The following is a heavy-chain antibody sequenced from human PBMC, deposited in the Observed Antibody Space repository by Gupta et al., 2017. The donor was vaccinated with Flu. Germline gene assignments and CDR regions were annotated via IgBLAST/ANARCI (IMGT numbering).Heavy chain of an antibody. CDR2: INPHSGNT. Sequence: QGQLVQSGAEVKKPGASVKVSGKASDFTFTAYYIHWLRQAPGQGVEWMGRINPHSGNTNYERKFQGRVTVTMDTSISTDYMDMSGLTSDDPAVYYCARGKFCDTTSCYRWFDPWGQGTLVTVSS. CDR1: DFTFTAYY. CDR3: ARGKFCDTTSCYRWFDP. V-gene: IGHV1-2*06. D-gene: IGHD2-2*02. J-gene: IGHJ5*02.